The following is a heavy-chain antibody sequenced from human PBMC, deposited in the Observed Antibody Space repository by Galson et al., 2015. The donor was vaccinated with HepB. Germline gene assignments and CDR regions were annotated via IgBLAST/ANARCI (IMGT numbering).Heavy chain of an antibody. D-gene: IGHD3-3*01. CDR2: INGDGSAT. J-gene: IGHJ6*02. CDR3: ARVGRGYYSGYYYYGMDV. Sequence: SLRLSCAASGFTFSNYWMHWVRQAPGKGLVWVSRINGDGSATTHADSVKGRFTISRDNAKNTLYMQMNGLRAEDTAVYYCARVGRGYYSGYYYYGMDVWGQVTTVTVS. CDR1: GFTFSNYW. V-gene: IGHV3-74*01.